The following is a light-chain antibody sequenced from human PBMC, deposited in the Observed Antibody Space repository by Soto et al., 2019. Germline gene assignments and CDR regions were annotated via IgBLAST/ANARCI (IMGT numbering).Light chain of an antibody. CDR1: SSDIGTYKY. CDR2: EVV. CDR3: KSYAGSNTYV. V-gene: IGLV2-8*01. Sequence: QSALTQPASVSGSPGQSITISCTGTSSDIGTYKYVSWFQHHPGKAPRLIIYEVVQRPSGVPDRFSGSKSGNTASLTVSGLQAADEADYFCKSYAGSNTYVFGSGTKLTVL. J-gene: IGLJ1*01.